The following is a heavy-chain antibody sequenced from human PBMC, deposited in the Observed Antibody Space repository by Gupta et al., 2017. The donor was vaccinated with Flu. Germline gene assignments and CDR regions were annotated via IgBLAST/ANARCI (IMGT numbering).Heavy chain of an antibody. Sequence: QVQLQQWGAGLLKPSETLSLTCAVYGGSFSGYYWSWIRQPPGKGLEWIGEINHSGSTNYNPSLKSRVTISVDTSKNQFSLKLSSVTAADTAVYYCARGSEYYYYGMDVWGQGTTVTVSS. CDR3: ARGSEYYYYGMDV. CDR2: INHSGST. D-gene: IGHD6-19*01. CDR1: GGSFSGYY. V-gene: IGHV4-34*01. J-gene: IGHJ6*02.